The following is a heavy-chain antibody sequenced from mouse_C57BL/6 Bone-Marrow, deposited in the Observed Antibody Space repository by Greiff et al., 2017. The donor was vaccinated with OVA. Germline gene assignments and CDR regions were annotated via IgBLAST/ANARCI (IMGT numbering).Heavy chain of an antibody. CDR2: INPNYGTT. Sequence: VQLKESGPELVKPGASVKISCKASGYSFTDYNMNWVKQSNGKSLEWIGVINPNYGTTSYNQKFKGKATLTVDQSSSTAYMQLNSLTSEDSAVYYCARGGLTTVEGPWFAYWGQGTLVTVSA. CDR1: GYSFTDYN. J-gene: IGHJ3*01. D-gene: IGHD1-1*01. V-gene: IGHV1-39*01. CDR3: ARGGLTTVEGPWFAY.